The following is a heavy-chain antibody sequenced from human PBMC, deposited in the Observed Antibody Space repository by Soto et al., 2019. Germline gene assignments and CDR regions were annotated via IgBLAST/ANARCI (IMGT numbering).Heavy chain of an antibody. D-gene: IGHD1-26*01. CDR2: VTGGGTRA. J-gene: IGHJ6*04. CDR3: ERENWYSLAV. CDR1: GFGFSSYF. Sequence: EVQLAESGGGSVQPGGSLRLSCAASGFGFSSYFMAWVRQAPGKELVSVAHVTGGGTRASYADSVRGRFTISRDNAKNTLYLQMNSLKDEDTAMYYCERENWYSLAVWGKGTAVTVTS. V-gene: IGHV3-74*01.